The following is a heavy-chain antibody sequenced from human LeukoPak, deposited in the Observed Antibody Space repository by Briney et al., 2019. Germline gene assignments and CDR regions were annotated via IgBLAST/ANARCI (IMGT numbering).Heavy chain of an antibody. CDR2: ISWNSGSI. Sequence: GRSLRLSCAASGFTFDDYAMHWVRQAPGKGLEWVSGISWNSGSIGYADSVKGRFTISRDNAKNSLYLQMNSLRSEDTAVYYCARSQAVDYYYGMDVWGQGTTVTVSS. J-gene: IGHJ6*02. CDR3: ARSQAVDYYYGMDV. D-gene: IGHD4-23*01. CDR1: GFTFDDYA. V-gene: IGHV3-9*01.